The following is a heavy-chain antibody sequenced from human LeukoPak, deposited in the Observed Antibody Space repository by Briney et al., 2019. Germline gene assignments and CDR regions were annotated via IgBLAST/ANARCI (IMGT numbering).Heavy chain of an antibody. J-gene: IGHJ4*02. CDR2: VRFDASNE. Sequence: GGSLRLSCQPSGFVFSNYGMHWVRQAPGKGLEWVAFVRFDASNEYYADSVKGRFTISRDNSRKTLYLQMKSLRSDDTGVYSCAKDSNSGYVSVGPHYWGLGTQVTVSS. CDR1: GFVFSNYG. CDR3: AKDSNSGYVSVGPHY. V-gene: IGHV3-30*02. D-gene: IGHD5-12*01.